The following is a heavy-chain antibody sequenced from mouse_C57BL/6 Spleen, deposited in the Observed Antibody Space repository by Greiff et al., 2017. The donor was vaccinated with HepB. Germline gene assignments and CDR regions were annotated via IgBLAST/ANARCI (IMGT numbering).Heavy chain of an antibody. J-gene: IGHJ2*01. CDR3: ARRDNYYGSSYFDY. Sequence: EVKVVESGGGLVKPGGSLKLSCAASGFTFSSYTMSWVRQTPEKRLEWVATISGGGGNTYYPDSVKGRFTISRDNAKNTLYLQMSSLRSEDTALYYCARRDNYYGSSYFDYWGQGTTLTVSS. CDR1: GFTFSSYT. V-gene: IGHV5-9*01. D-gene: IGHD1-1*01. CDR2: ISGGGGNT.